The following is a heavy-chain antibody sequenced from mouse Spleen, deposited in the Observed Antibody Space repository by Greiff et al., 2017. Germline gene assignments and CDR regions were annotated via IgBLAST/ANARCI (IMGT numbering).Heavy chain of an antibody. J-gene: IGHJ2*01. CDR1: GFTFSSYA. Sequence: DVKLVESGGGLVKPGGSLKLSCAASGFTFSSYAMSWVRQTPEKRLEWVATISSGGSYTYYPDSVKGRFTISRDNAKNTLYLQMSSLRSEDTAMYYCARGATVSYYFDYWGQGTTLTVSS. D-gene: IGHD1-1*01. V-gene: IGHV5-9-1*01. CDR3: ARGATVSYYFDY. CDR2: ISSGGSYT.